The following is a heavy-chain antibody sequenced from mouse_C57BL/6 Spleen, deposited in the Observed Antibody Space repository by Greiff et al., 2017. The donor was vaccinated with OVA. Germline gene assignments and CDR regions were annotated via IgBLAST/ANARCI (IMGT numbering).Heavy chain of an antibody. J-gene: IGHJ1*03. Sequence: QVQLKQPGAELVKPGASVKVSCKASGYTFTSYWMHWVKQRPGQGLEWIGRIHPSDSDTNYNQKFEGKATLTVDKSSSTAYMQLSSLTTEDSAVYYCAIASNYGGYFDVWGTGTTVTVSS. V-gene: IGHV1-74*01. D-gene: IGHD2-5*01. CDR2: IHPSDSDT. CDR1: GYTFTSYW. CDR3: AIASNYGGYFDV.